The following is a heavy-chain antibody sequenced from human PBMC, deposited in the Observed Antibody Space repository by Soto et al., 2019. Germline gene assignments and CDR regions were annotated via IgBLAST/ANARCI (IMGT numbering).Heavy chain of an antibody. J-gene: IGHJ5*02. Sequence: SETLSLTCAVSGDSISPYYWSWVRQPPGKGLEWIGYIYYSGSTNYNPSLKSRVTISVDTSKNQFSLKLSSVTAADTAVYYCARVVAYYDSSGYLSSVWFAPWGQGTLVTVSS. D-gene: IGHD3-22*01. CDR1: GDSISPYY. CDR3: ARVVAYYDSSGYLSSVWFAP. V-gene: IGHV4-59*01. CDR2: IYYSGST.